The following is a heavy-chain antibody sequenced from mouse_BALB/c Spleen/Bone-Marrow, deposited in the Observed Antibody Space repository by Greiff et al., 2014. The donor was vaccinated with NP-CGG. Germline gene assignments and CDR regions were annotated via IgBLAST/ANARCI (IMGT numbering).Heavy chain of an antibody. CDR2: ISSGSSII. D-gene: IGHD1-1*01. J-gene: IGHJ2*01. Sequence: VVESGGGLVQPGGSRKLSCAASGFTFSSFGMHWVRQAPEKGLEWVAYISSGSSIIYYADTVKGRFTISRDNPKNTLFLQMTSLRSEDTAMYYCARLRRYYGYFDYWGQGTTLTVSS. CDR3: ARLRRYYGYFDY. V-gene: IGHV5-17*02. CDR1: GFTFSSFG.